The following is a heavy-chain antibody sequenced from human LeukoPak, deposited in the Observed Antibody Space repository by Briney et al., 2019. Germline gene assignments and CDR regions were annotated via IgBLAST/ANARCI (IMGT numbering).Heavy chain of an antibody. CDR3: AKGGFFSSFDP. CDR2: VRGGGDST. CDR1: GFTFRNYA. J-gene: IGHJ5*02. D-gene: IGHD3-16*01. Sequence: PGGSLTLSCAASGFTFRNYAMTWVRQAPGKGLEWVSTVRGGGDSTFYADSVKGRFTISRDNSKNTLYLQMSSLRAEDTAVYYCAKGGFFSSFDPWGQGTLVTVSS. V-gene: IGHV3-23*01.